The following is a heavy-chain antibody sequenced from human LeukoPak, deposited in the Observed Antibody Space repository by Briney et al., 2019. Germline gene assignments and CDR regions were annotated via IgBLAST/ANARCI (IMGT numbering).Heavy chain of an antibody. Sequence: GGSLRLSCAASGFTFSSYAMSWVRQAPGKGLEWVANIKDDGSDKYYVDSVKGRFTISKDNAKNSLFLQMNSLRVEDTAVYYCVPLNWNPPGDFDRWGQGTLVTVSS. CDR2: IKDDGSDK. CDR1: GFTFSSYA. D-gene: IGHD1-20*01. J-gene: IGHJ4*02. V-gene: IGHV3-7*01. CDR3: VPLNWNPPGDFDR.